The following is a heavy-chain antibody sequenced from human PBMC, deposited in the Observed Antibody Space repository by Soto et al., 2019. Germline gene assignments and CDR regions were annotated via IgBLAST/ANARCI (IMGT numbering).Heavy chain of an antibody. CDR3: ARDPYSGSYSLAY. CDR1: GSSISSSSNW. V-gene: IGHV4-4*02. J-gene: IGHJ4*02. Sequence: PSETLSLTCAVSGSSISSSSNWWYWARQPPGKGLEWIGEIYHSGSTNYNPSLKSRVTISLDKSKNQFSLKLTSVMAADTAVYYCARDPYSGSYSLAYWGPGTLVTVSS. D-gene: IGHD1-26*01. CDR2: IYHSGST.